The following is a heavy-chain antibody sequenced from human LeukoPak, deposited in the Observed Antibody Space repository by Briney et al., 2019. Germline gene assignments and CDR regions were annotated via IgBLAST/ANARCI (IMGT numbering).Heavy chain of an antibody. D-gene: IGHD6-13*01. V-gene: IGHV3-64*01. CDR1: GFTLYTYG. Sequence: GGSLRLSCAASGFTLYTYGMHRVRQAPGKGLEYVSGIGPDGGTTYYAKSVKGRFTISRDNSKNMVYLQMGSLTADDMAVYYCARGAQLTDYWGQGTLVTVSS. CDR3: ARGAQLTDY. CDR2: IGPDGGTT. J-gene: IGHJ4*02.